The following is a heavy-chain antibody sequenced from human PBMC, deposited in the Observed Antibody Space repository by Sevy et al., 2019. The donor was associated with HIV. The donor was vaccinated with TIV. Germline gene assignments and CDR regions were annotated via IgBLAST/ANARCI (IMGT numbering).Heavy chain of an antibody. J-gene: IGHJ4*02. V-gene: IGHV3-7*01. D-gene: IGHD3-10*01. CDR1: GFTFSSYW. CDR3: AKFGPYYYGSGSDLDY. Sequence: GGSLRLSCAASGFTFSSYWMSWVRQAPGKGLEWVANIKQDGSEKYYVDSVKGRFTISRDNAKNSLYLQMNSLRAEDTAVYYCAKFGPYYYGSGSDLDYWGQGTLVTVSS. CDR2: IKQDGSEK.